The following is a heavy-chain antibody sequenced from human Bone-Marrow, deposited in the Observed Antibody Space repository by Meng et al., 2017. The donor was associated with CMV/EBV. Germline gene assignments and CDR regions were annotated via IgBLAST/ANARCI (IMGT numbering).Heavy chain of an antibody. CDR1: GYTFTSYG. CDR3: ARDLYYYDSSGDYSYYYYGMDV. J-gene: IGHJ6*02. Sequence: ASVKVSCKASGYTFTSYGISWVRQAPGQGLEWMGWINPNSSGTNYAQKFQGRVTMTRDTSISTAYMELSRLRSDDTAVYYGARDLYYYDSSGDYSYYYYGMDVWGQGTTVTVSS. V-gene: IGHV1-2*02. CDR2: INPNSSGT. D-gene: IGHD3-22*01.